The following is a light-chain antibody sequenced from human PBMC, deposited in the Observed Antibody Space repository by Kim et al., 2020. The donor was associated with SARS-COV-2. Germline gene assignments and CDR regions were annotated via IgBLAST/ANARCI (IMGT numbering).Light chain of an antibody. Sequence: AFVGASVTIPCRASQGIAGFLNWYQHKPGKAPNLLIYSTSTLQTGVPSRFSGGGSGADFTLTISRLQPEDFATYYCQQSYSAPWTFGHGTKVDIK. CDR2: STS. CDR1: QGIAGF. CDR3: QQSYSAPWT. V-gene: IGKV1-39*01. J-gene: IGKJ1*01.